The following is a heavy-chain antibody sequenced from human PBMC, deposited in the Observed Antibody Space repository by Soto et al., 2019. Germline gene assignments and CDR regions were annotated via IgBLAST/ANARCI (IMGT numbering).Heavy chain of an antibody. CDR2: INPNSGGT. V-gene: IGHV1-2*04. J-gene: IGHJ4*02. CDR3: ARDASAAAGYYFDY. CDR1: GYTFTGYY. D-gene: IGHD6-13*01. Sequence: QVQLVQSGAEVKKPGASVKVSCKASGYTFTGYYMHWVRQAPGQGLEWMGWINPNSGGTNYAQKFQGWVTITRDTSISTAYMELSRLRSDDTAVYYCARDASAAAGYYFDYWGQGTLVTVSS.